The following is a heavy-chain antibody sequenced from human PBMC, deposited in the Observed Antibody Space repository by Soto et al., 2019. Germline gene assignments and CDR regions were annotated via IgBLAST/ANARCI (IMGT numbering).Heavy chain of an antibody. V-gene: IGHV3-23*01. D-gene: IGHD3-22*01. CDR3: AKDPRAAYYYDSSGYRPYNWFDP. Sequence: GGSLRLSCAASGFTFSSYAMSWVRQAPGKGLEWVSAISGSGGSTYYADSVKGRFTISRDNSKNTLYLQMNSLRAEDTAVYYCAKDPRAAYYYDSSGYRPYNWFDPWGQGTLVTVSS. J-gene: IGHJ5*02. CDR1: GFTFSSYA. CDR2: ISGSGGST.